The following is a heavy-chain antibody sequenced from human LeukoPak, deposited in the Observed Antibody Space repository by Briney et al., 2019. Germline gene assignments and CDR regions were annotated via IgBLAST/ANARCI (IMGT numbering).Heavy chain of an antibody. Sequence: ASVKVSCKASGYTFTGYYMHWVRQAPGQGPEWMGWINPNSGGTNYAQKFQGRVTMTRDTSISTAYMELSRLRSDDTAVYYCASLGYCSSTSCYGEERENDYWGQGTLVTVSS. J-gene: IGHJ4*02. CDR1: GYTFTGYY. D-gene: IGHD2-2*01. V-gene: IGHV1-2*02. CDR2: INPNSGGT. CDR3: ASLGYCSSTSCYGEERENDY.